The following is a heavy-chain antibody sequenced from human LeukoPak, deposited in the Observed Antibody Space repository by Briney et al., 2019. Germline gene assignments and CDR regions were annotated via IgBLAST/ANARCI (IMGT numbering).Heavy chain of an antibody. J-gene: IGHJ3*02. V-gene: IGHV4-38-2*02. CDR2: IYHSGST. CDR1: GYSISSGYY. CDR3: ARESQYDAFDI. Sequence: SETLSLTCTVSGYSISSGYYWGWIRQPPGKGLEWIGSIYHSGSTYYNPSLKSRVTISVDTSKNQFSLKLSSVTAADTAVYYCARESQYDAFDIWGQGTMVTVSS.